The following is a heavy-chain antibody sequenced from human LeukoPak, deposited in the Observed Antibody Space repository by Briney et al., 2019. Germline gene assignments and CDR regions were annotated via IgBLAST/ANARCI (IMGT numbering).Heavy chain of an antibody. D-gene: IGHD3-10*01. CDR2: ISGSDGTT. J-gene: IGHJ4*02. CDR3: AKDSAKKHDDY. CDR1: GFTFSKYA. Sequence: GGSLRLSCAASGFTFSKYAMSWVSQAPGKGLEWVSGISGSDGTTYYADSVKGRFTISRDNSKNTLYLQMNGLRAKDTAVYYCAKDSAKKHDDYWGQGTLVTVSS. V-gene: IGHV3-23*01.